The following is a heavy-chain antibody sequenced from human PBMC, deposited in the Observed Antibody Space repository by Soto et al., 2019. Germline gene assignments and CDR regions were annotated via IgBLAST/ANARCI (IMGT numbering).Heavy chain of an antibody. CDR2: INSDVSST. CDR1: GFTFSSYC. Sequence: XESLSLSCAASGFTFSSYCMHWVRQAPGKGLVWVSRINSDVSSTSYADSVKGRFTISRDNAKNTLYLQMDSLRAEDTAVYYCARDRITMVRGVTHYYGMDVWGQGTTVTVSS. D-gene: IGHD3-10*01. V-gene: IGHV3-74*01. CDR3: ARDRITMVRGVTHYYGMDV. J-gene: IGHJ6*02.